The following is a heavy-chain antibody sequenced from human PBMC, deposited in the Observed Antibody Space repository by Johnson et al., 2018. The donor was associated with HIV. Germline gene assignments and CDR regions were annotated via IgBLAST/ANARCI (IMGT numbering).Heavy chain of an antibody. Sequence: QEQLVESGGGVVQPGRSLRLSCAASGFTFSSYAMHWVRQAPGKGLEWVAVISYDGSNKYYADSVKGRFTIFRDNSENTMYLQMNRLRADDTAVYFCTKDRTNWGYDAFDIWGQGTMVTVSS. D-gene: IGHD7-27*01. CDR2: ISYDGSNK. J-gene: IGHJ3*02. CDR1: GFTFSSYA. V-gene: IGHV3-30*04. CDR3: TKDRTNWGYDAFDI.